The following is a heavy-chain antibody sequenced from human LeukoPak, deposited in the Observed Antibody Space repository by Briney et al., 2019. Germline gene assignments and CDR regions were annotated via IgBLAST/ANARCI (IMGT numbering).Heavy chain of an antibody. CDR1: GGTFSSYT. V-gene: IGHV1-69*02. D-gene: IGHD2-15*01. CDR2: IIPILGIA. Sequence: SVKVSCKASGGTFSSYTISWVRQAPGQGLEWMGRIIPILGIANYAQKFQGRVTITADESTSTAYMELSSLRSEDTAVYYCARMPCSGGSCYPDYWGQGTLVTVSS. J-gene: IGHJ4*02. CDR3: ARMPCSGGSCYPDY.